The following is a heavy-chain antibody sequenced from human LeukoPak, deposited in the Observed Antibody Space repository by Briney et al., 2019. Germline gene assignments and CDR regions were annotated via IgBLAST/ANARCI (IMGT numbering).Heavy chain of an antibody. D-gene: IGHD6-19*01. CDR1: GFTVSSNY. J-gene: IGHJ4*02. CDR2: IYSGGST. CDR3: ASRIAVAGTLYFDY. Sequence: GGSLRLSCAASGFTVSSNYMSWVRQAPGKGLEGVSVIYSGGSTYYPDSVKGRFTISRHNSENTLYLQMNSLRAEDTAVYYCASRIAVAGTLYFDYWGQGTLVTVSS. V-gene: IGHV3-53*04.